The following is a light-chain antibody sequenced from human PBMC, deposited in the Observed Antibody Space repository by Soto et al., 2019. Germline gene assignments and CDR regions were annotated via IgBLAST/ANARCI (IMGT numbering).Light chain of an antibody. CDR3: QQLNSYPLT. CDR1: QGISSY. Sequence: IQLTQSPSSLSASVEDRVTITCRASQGISSYLAWYQQKPGKAPKLLIYAASTLQSGVPSRFSGSGSGTDFTLTISSLQPEDFATYYCQQLNSYPLTFGGGTKVDIK. CDR2: AAS. J-gene: IGKJ4*01. V-gene: IGKV1-9*01.